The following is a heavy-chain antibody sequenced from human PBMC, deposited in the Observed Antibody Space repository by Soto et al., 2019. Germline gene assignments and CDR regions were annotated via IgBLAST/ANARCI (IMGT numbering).Heavy chain of an antibody. J-gene: IGHJ4*02. V-gene: IGHV3-23*01. Sequence: GGSLRLSCAASGFTFSSYAMSWVRQAPGKGLEWVSAISGSGGSTYYADSVKGRFTISRDNSKNTLYLQMNSLRAEDTAVYYCAKDHCSGGSCYWITYFDYWGQGTLVTVSS. CDR1: GFTFSSYA. CDR3: AKDHCSGGSCYWITYFDY. CDR2: ISGSGGST. D-gene: IGHD2-15*01.